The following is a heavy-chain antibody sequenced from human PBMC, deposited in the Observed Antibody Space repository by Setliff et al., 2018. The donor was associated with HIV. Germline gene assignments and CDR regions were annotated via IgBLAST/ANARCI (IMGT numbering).Heavy chain of an antibody. CDR3: ARDQYYYDTSGYYRGSAFDF. V-gene: IGHV3-33*01. J-gene: IGHJ4*02. CDR2: ISYDGGRK. Sequence: GGSLRLSCEASGFTFSDYGLHWVRQAPGKGLEWVAVISYDGGRKDYAESVNGRFTISRDDAKNSLYLQMDSLRAEDTAVYYCARDQYYYDTSGYYRGSAFDFWGQGTLVTVSS. CDR1: GFTFSDYG. D-gene: IGHD3-22*01.